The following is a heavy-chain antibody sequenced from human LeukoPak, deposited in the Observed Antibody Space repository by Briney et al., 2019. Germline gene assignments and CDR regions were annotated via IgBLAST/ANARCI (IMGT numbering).Heavy chain of an antibody. CDR1: GGTFSRYA. Sequence: SVKVSCMASGGTFSRYAFSWVRQAPGQGLEWIGRIIPTLGTSNYVQKFQGRVTIITDESTSTAYMDMSSLRSEDTAVYYCATTSSTRSSTTWRWFDPWGQGTLVTVSS. V-gene: IGHV1-69*05. J-gene: IGHJ5*02. D-gene: IGHD2/OR15-2a*01. CDR3: ATTSSTRSSTTWRWFDP. CDR2: IIPTLGTS.